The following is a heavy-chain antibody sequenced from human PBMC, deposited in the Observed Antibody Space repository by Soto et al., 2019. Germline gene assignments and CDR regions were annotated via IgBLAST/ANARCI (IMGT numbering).Heavy chain of an antibody. CDR3: AKVYGDDTSDY. Sequence: ASVKVSCKASGYTFTSYDINWVRQATGQGLEWMGWMNPNSGNTGYARKFQGRVTMTRNTSISTAYMELSSLRSEDTAVYYCAKVYGDDTSDYWGQGSLVTVSS. J-gene: IGHJ4*02. D-gene: IGHD4-17*01. CDR1: GYTFTSYD. V-gene: IGHV1-8*01. CDR2: MNPNSGNT.